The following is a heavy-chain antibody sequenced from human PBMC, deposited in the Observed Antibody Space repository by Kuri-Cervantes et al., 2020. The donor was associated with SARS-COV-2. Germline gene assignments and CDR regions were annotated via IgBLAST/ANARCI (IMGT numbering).Heavy chain of an antibody. CDR1: GFSFDDYA. D-gene: IGHD2-15*01. CDR3: TPLLAPLDF. Sequence: GGSLRLSCAASGFSFDDYAMHWVRQAPGKGLEWVSGLSWNSGKIGYADSVKGRFTISRDNAKSTLFLQMNSLRVEDTAVYFCTPLLAPLDFWGQGTLVTVSS. J-gene: IGHJ4*02. V-gene: IGHV3-9*01. CDR2: LSWNSGKI.